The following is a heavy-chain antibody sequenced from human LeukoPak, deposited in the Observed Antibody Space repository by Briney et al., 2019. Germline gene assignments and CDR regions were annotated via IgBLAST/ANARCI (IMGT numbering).Heavy chain of an antibody. J-gene: IGHJ4*02. V-gene: IGHV4-39*07. D-gene: IGHD6-13*01. CDR3: ARASRDSSSWYMLGALDY. Sequence: SETLSLTCTVSGGSISSSSYYWGWIRQPPGKGLEWIGSIYYSGSTYYNPSLKSRVTISVDTSKNQFSLKLSSVTAADTAVYYCARASRDSSSWYMLGALDYWGQGTLVTVSS. CDR2: IYYSGST. CDR1: GGSISSSSYY.